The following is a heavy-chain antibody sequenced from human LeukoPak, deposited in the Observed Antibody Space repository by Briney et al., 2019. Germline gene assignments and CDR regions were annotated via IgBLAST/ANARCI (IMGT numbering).Heavy chain of an antibody. D-gene: IGHD3-22*01. CDR2: ISSSSSYT. J-gene: IGHJ3*02. CDR1: GFTFSDYY. CDR3: ARDSGKYYYDSSGNDAFDI. V-gene: IGHV3-11*05. Sequence: GGSLRLSCAASGFTFSDYYMSWIRQAPGKGLEWVSYISSSSSYTNYADSVKGRFTISRDNAKNSLYLQMNSLRAEDTAVYYCARDSGKYYYDSSGNDAFDIWGQGTMVTVSS.